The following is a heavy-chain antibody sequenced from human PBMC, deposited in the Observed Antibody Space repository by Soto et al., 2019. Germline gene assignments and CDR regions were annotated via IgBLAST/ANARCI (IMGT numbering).Heavy chain of an antibody. Sequence: GASVKVSCKASGYTFTCYAISWVRQAPGQGLEWMGWISAYNGNTNYAQKLQGRVTMTTDTSTSTAYMELRSLRSDDTAVYYCARDPAFPNWFDPWGQGTLVTVSS. J-gene: IGHJ5*02. CDR2: ISAYNGNT. V-gene: IGHV1-18*01. CDR1: GYTFTCYA. CDR3: ARDPAFPNWFDP. D-gene: IGHD2-2*01.